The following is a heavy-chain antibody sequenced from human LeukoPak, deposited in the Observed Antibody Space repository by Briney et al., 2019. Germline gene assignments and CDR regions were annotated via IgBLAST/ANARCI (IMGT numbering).Heavy chain of an antibody. Sequence: GGSLRLSCAASGFTFSSHGMSWVRQAPGKGLEWVSTISGSGDNTYYADSVRGRFTISRDNSKSTLSLQMNSLRAEDTAIYYCATYRQVLLPFESWGQGTLVTVSS. D-gene: IGHD2-8*02. CDR2: ISGSGDNT. CDR1: GFTFSSHG. V-gene: IGHV3-23*01. J-gene: IGHJ4*02. CDR3: ATYRQVLLPFES.